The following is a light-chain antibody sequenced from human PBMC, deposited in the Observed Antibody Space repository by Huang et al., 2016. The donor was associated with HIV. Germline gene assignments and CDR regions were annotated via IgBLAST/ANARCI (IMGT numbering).Light chain of an antibody. J-gene: IGKJ3*01. Sequence: EIVLTQSPATLSVSPGERATLSCRASQSISTYLALYQHKPAQAPRLLIYGASTRASGIPARFSGSGSGTEFTFTISSLQSEDFAVYYCQQYNNWPPEVTFGPGTKVDIK. CDR1: QSISTY. V-gene: IGKV3-15*01. CDR2: GAS. CDR3: QQYNNWPPEVT.